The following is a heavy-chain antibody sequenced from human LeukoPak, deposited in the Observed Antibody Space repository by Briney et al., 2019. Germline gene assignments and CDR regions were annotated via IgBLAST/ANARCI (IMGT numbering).Heavy chain of an antibody. CDR3: ARDRRIQLEYYYYYYMDV. V-gene: IGHV3-53*01. Sequence: GGSLRLSCAASGFTVSSNYMSWVRQAPGKGLEWVSVIYSGGSTYYADSVKGRFTISRDNSKNTLYLQMNSTRAEDTAVYYCARDRRIQLEYYYYYYMDVWGKGTTVTVSS. D-gene: IGHD5-18*01. J-gene: IGHJ6*03. CDR2: IYSGGST. CDR1: GFTVSSNY.